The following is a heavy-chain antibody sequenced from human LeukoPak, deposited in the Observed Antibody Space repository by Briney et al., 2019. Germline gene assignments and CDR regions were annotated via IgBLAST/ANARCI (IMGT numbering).Heavy chain of an antibody. CDR1: GFTVSSNY. J-gene: IGHJ4*02. V-gene: IGHV3-53*01. CDR3: ARLVPAAMVYFDY. Sequence: GGSLRLSCAASGFTVSSNYMSWVRQAPGKWLEWVSVTYSGGSTYYADSVKGRFTTSRDNSKNTLYLQMNSLRAEDTAVYYCARLVPAAMVYFDYWGQGTLVTVSS. CDR2: TYSGGST. D-gene: IGHD2-2*01.